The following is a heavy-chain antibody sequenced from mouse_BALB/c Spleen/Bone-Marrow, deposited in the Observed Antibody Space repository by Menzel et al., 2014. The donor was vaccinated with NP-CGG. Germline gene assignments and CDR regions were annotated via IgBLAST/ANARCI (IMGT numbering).Heavy chain of an antibody. D-gene: IGHD2-10*01. CDR3: ARGAYYGNYFDY. J-gene: IGHJ2*01. V-gene: IGHV1-54*01. CDR2: INPGSGGT. CDR1: GYAFTNYL. Sequence: VQLQQSGADLVRPGTSVKVSCKASGYAFTNYLIEWVKQRPGQGLEWIGVINPGSGGTNYNEKFKGKATLTADKSSSTAYMQLSSLTSDDSAVYFCARGAYYGNYFDYWGQGTTLTVSS.